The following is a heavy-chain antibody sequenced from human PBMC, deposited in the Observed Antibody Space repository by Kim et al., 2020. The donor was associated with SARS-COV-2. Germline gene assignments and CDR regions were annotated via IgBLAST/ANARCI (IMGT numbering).Heavy chain of an antibody. J-gene: IGHJ6*02. D-gene: IGHD2-2*01. CDR2: IIPIFGTA. CDR3: ARDHGGDIVVVPAASPADYYYYGMDV. Sequence: SVKVSCKASGGTFSSYAISWVRQAPGQGLEWMGGIIPIFGTANYAQKFQGRVTITADESTSTAYMELSSLRSEDTAVYYCARDHGGDIVVVPAASPADYYYYGMDVWGQGTTVTVSS. CDR1: GGTFSSYA. V-gene: IGHV1-69*13.